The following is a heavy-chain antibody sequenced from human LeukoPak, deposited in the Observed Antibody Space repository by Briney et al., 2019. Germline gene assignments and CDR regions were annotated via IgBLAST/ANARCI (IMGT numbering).Heavy chain of an antibody. Sequence: PGGSLRLSCVASGFTFSNYAMTWVRRAPGKGLAWVSTLTSTGGTTYYADSLEGRFTISRDNSKNTLYLQMNSLRAEDTAVYYCARIGGDYTGMDVWGQGTTVTVSS. J-gene: IGHJ6*02. CDR3: ARIGGDYTGMDV. D-gene: IGHD4-17*01. V-gene: IGHV3-23*01. CDR2: LTSTGGTT. CDR1: GFTFSNYA.